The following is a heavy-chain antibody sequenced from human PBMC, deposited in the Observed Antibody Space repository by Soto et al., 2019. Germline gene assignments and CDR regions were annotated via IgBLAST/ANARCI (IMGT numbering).Heavy chain of an antibody. CDR1: GGTFSSYS. J-gene: IGHJ4*02. V-gene: IGHV1-69*13. Sequence: SVKVSCKASGGTFSSYSISWVRQAPGQGLEWMGGIIPIFGTANYAQKFQGRVTITADESTSTAYMELSSLRSEDTAVYYCASSPQVLRFLEWLLLYWGQGTLDSVSS. CDR3: ASSPQVLRFLEWLLLY. CDR2: IIPIFGTA. D-gene: IGHD3-3*01.